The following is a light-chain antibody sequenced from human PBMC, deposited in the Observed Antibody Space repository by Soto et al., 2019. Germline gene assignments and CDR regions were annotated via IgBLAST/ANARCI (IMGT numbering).Light chain of an antibody. V-gene: IGKV3-15*01. J-gene: IGKJ4*02. CDR2: GAS. CDR3: QQYNDLPRT. CDR1: QSVSSS. Sequence: EIVMTQSPATLSASPGERAPLSCRASQSVSSSLAWYQQKPGQAPRLLIYGASTRATGVPARFSGGGSGTEFTLTISSLQSEDFAVYYCQQYNDLPRTFGEGTKVDI.